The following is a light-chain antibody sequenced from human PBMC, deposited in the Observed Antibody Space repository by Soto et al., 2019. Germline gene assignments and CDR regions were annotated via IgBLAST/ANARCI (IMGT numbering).Light chain of an antibody. CDR2: DVS. Sequence: QSARAQPASVSGSPGQSITISCTGNSSDVGGFNYVSWYQQYPGKAPKLLIYDVSNRPSGVSNRFSGSKSGNTASLTISGLQAEDEADYCCSSYTSNNTHVFGTGTKVTVL. V-gene: IGLV2-14*03. CDR3: SSYTSNNTHV. CDR1: SSDVGGFNY. J-gene: IGLJ1*01.